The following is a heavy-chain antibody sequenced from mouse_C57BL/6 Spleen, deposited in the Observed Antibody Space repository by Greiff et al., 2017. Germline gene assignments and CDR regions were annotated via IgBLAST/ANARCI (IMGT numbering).Heavy chain of an antibody. CDR1: GYSFTGYY. CDR2: INPSTGGT. CDR3: ARFPYYYAMDY. Sequence: EVQLQQSGPELVKPGASVKISCKASGYSFTGYYMNWVKQSPEKSLEWIGEINPSTGGTTYNQKFKAKATLTLDKSSSTAYMQLKRLTSEDSAVDCCARFPYYYAMDYWGQGTSVTVSS. J-gene: IGHJ4*01. V-gene: IGHV1-42*01.